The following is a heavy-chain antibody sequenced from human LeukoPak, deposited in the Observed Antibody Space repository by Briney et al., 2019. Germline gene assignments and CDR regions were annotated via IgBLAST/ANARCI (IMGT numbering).Heavy chain of an antibody. CDR1: GGSISSSSYY. CDR2: IYYSGTT. CDR3: ARHEPNSSGYGLDV. J-gene: IGHJ6*02. D-gene: IGHD3-22*01. V-gene: IGHV4-39*01. Sequence: PSETLSLTCTVSGGSISSSSYYWGWIRQPPGKGLEWIGSIYYSGTTYYNPSLKSRVTISVDTSKNQFSLKLTSVTAADTAVYYCARHEPNSSGYGLDVWGQGTTVTVSS.